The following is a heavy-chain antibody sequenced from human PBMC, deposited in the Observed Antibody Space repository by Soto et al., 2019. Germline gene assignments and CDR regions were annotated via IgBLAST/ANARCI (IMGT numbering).Heavy chain of an antibody. V-gene: IGHV4-4*02. CDR3: ARILGYCSGGSCPNWFDP. J-gene: IGHJ5*02. CDR1: GGSISSSNW. Sequence: PSETLSLTCAVSGGSISSSNWWSWVRQPPGKGLEWIGEIYHSGRTNYNPSLKSRVTISVDKSKNQFSLKLSSVTAADTAVYYCARILGYCSGGSCPNWFDPWGQGTLVTVSS. D-gene: IGHD2-15*01. CDR2: IYHSGRT.